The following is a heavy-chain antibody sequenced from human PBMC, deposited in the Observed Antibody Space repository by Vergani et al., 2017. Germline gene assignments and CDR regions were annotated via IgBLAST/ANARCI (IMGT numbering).Heavy chain of an antibody. CDR2: FDPEDGET. CDR1: GGTFSSYA. V-gene: IGHV1-24*01. Sequence: QVQLVQSGAEVKKPGSSVKVSCKASGGTFSSYAISWVRQAPGKGLEWMGGFDPEDGETIYAQKFQGRVTMTEDTSTDTAYMELSSLRSEDTAVYYCATGLSEEVQLERRNYWGQGTLVTVSS. CDR3: ATGLSEEVQLERRNY. D-gene: IGHD1-1*01. J-gene: IGHJ4*02.